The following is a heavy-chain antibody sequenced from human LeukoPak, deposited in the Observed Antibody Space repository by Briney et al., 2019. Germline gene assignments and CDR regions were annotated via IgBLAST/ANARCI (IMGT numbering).Heavy chain of an antibody. J-gene: IGHJ4*02. CDR2: INHSGST. Sequence: SETLSLTCAVYGGSFSGYYWSWIRQPPGKGLEWIGEINHSGSTNYNPSLKSRVTISVDTSKNQFSLKLSSVTAADTAVYYCARGDYFDYWGQGTLVTVSS. CDR3: ARGDYFDY. V-gene: IGHV4-34*01. CDR1: GGSFSGYY.